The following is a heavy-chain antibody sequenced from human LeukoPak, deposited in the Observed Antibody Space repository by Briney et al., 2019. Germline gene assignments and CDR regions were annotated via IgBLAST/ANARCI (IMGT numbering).Heavy chain of an antibody. J-gene: IGHJ4*02. D-gene: IGHD3-22*01. CDR1: GYTFTSYG. CDR3: ARGPRDYYGSSGYYWGFDY. CDR2: ISAYNGNT. V-gene: IGHV1-18*01. Sequence: ASVKVSCKASGYTFTSYGISWVRQAPGQGLEWMGWISAYNGNTNYAQKLQGRVTMTTDTSTSTAYMELRSLRSDDTAVYYCARGPRDYYGSSGYYWGFDYWGQGTLVTVSS.